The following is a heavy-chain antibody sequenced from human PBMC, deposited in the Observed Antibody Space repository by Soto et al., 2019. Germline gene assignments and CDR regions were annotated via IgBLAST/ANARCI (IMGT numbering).Heavy chain of an antibody. Sequence: SETLSLTCTVSSGSIKTDVWWSWLRRPPGKGLEWIGEIYQNGHTNYNPSLKSRVTMSVDTSKNHFSLMLTSVTAADTAMYYCARDAAAAGETDRFDYWGQGILVTVSS. CDR3: ARDAAAAGETDRFDY. J-gene: IGHJ4*02. CDR2: IYQNGHT. D-gene: IGHD6-25*01. V-gene: IGHV4-4*02. CDR1: SGSIKTDVW.